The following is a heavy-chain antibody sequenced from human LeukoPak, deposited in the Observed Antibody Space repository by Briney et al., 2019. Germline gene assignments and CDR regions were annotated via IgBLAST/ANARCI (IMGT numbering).Heavy chain of an antibody. CDR2: ISSRSAYI. D-gene: IGHD2-15*01. J-gene: IGHJ4*02. Sequence: GGSLRLSCAASGFTFSIYSMNWVRQAPGKGLEWVASISSRSAYIYYADSVKGRFTISRDNAEKSLYLQMNSLRAEDTAVYYCAKGVVRYYFDYWGQGTLVTVSS. V-gene: IGHV3-21*01. CDR1: GFTFSIYS. CDR3: AKGVVRYYFDY.